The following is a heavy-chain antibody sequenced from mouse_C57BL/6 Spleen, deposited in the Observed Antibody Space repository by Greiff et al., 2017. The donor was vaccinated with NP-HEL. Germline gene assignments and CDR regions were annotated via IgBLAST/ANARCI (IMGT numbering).Heavy chain of an antibody. CDR3: TRCYDYDGGAWFAY. Sequence: VQLQQSGAELVRPGASVTLSCKASGYTFTDYEMHWVKQTPVHGLEWIGAIDPETGGTAYNQKFKGKAILTADKSSSTAYMELRSLTSEDSAVYYCTRCYDYDGGAWFAYWGQGTLVTVSA. V-gene: IGHV1-15*01. CDR1: GYTFTDYE. CDR2: IDPETGGT. J-gene: IGHJ3*01. D-gene: IGHD2-4*01.